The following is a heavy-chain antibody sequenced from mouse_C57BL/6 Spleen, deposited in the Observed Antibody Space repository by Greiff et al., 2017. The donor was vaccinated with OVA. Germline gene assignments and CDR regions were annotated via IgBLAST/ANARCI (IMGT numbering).Heavy chain of an antibody. J-gene: IGHJ2*01. D-gene: IGHD1-1*02. CDR2: IRLKSDNNAT. CDR1: GFTFSNYW. V-gene: IGHV6-3*01. Sequence: EVMLVESGGGLVQPGGSMKLSCVASGFTFSNYWMNWVSQSPEKGLEWVGQIRLKSDNNATHYAEAVKGRFTISRDDSKRSFYLQMNNLGAEDTGIYYCTWYFDYWGQGTTLTVSS. CDR3: TWYFDY.